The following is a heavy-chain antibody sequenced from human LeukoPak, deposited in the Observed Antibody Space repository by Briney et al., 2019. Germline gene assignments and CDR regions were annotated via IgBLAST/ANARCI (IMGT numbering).Heavy chain of an antibody. Sequence: KASETLSLTCTVPGGSISSYYWSWIRQPPGKGLEWIGYIDYSGSTNYNPSLKSGVTISVDPSKNQFSLKLSSVTAADTAVYYCARPRGYSYGYDYWGQGTLVTVSS. CDR1: GGSISSYY. J-gene: IGHJ4*02. CDR3: ARPRGYSYGYDY. D-gene: IGHD5-18*01. V-gene: IGHV4-59*01. CDR2: IDYSGST.